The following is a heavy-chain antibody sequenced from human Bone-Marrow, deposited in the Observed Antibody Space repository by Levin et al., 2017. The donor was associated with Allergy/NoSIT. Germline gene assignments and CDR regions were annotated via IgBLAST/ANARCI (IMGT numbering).Heavy chain of an antibody. CDR2: IKSKTDGGTT. V-gene: IGHV3-15*07. Sequence: GESLKISCAASGFTFSNAWMNWVRQAPGKGLEWVGRIKSKTDGGTTDYAAPVKGRFTISRDDSKNTLYLQMNSLKTEDTAVYYCTTDSPIFYDSSGYSGYWGQGTLVTVSS. J-gene: IGHJ4*02. CDR3: TTDSPIFYDSSGYSGY. D-gene: IGHD3-22*01. CDR1: GFTFSNAW.